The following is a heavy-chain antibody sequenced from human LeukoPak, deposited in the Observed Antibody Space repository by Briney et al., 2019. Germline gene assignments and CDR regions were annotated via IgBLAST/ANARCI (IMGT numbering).Heavy chain of an antibody. Sequence: SEXLSLTCTVSGGSISSSSYYWGWIRQPPGKGLEWIGSIYYSGSTYYNPSLKSRVTISVDTSKNQFSLKLSSVTAADTAVYYCARSPRGYSSSWYPFDYWGQGTLVTVSS. D-gene: IGHD6-13*01. CDR1: GGSISSSSYY. CDR3: ARSPRGYSSSWYPFDY. V-gene: IGHV4-39*01. CDR2: IYYSGST. J-gene: IGHJ4*02.